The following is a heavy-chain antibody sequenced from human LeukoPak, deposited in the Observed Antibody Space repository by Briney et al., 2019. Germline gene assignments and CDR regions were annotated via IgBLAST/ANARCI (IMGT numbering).Heavy chain of an antibody. V-gene: IGHV4-30-2*01. CDR3: ASSSGIFGVVISAFDI. CDR1: GGSISSGDYY. J-gene: IGHJ3*02. D-gene: IGHD3-3*01. CDR2: IYHSGST. Sequence: SSETLSLTCTVSGGSISSGDYYWSWIRQPPGKGLEWIGYIYHSGSTYYNPSLKSRVTISVDRSKNQFSLKLSSVTAADTAVYYCASSSGIFGVVISAFDIWGQGTMVTVSS.